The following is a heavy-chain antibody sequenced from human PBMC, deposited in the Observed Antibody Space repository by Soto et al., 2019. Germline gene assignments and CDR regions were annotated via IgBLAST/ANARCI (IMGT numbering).Heavy chain of an antibody. CDR3: AKRSPPSDGELFGRPKD. D-gene: IGHD6-6*01. J-gene: IGHJ4*02. CDR1: GFTFSSYA. V-gene: IGHV3-23*01. CDR2: ISGNGDTT. Sequence: VQLLESGGGLVQPGGSLRLSCGGSGFTFSSYAMSWVRQAPGKGLEWVSGISGNGDTTYYADSLKGRFSISRDNSKNTVYLQMNSLRAEDTAVYYCAKRSPPSDGELFGRPKDWGQGTLVTVSS.